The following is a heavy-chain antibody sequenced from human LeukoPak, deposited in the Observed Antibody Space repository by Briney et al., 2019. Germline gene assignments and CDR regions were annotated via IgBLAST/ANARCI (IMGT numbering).Heavy chain of an antibody. J-gene: IGHJ4*02. CDR2: IYTSGST. CDR1: GGSISSGSYY. CDR3: ARAAAGYSYY. Sequence: SETLSLTCTVSGGSISSGSYYWSWIRQPAGKGLEWIGRIYTSGSTNYNPSLKSRVTISVDTSKNQFSLKLSSVTAADTAVYYCARAAAGYSYYWGQGTLVTVSP. V-gene: IGHV4-61*02. D-gene: IGHD6-13*01.